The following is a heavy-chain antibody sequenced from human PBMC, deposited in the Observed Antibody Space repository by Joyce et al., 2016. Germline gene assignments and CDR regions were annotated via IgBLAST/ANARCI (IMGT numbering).Heavy chain of an antibody. CDR2: INRYGSST. CDR3: ARLRRWSGPSDC. CDR1: GFTFSSYW. D-gene: IGHD4-23*01. Sequence: EVQLVESGGGLVQPGGSLRLSCAASGFTFSSYWMYWVRKAPGKGRGWVSRINRYGSSTTYADSVKGRFTISRDNAKNTLYLQMNSLRAEDTAVYYCARLRRWSGPSDCWGQGTLVTVSS. V-gene: IGHV3-74*03. J-gene: IGHJ4*02.